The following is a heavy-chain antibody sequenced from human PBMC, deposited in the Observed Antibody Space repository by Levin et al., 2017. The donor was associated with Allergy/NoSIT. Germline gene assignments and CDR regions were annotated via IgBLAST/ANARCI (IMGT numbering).Heavy chain of an antibody. D-gene: IGHD3-9*01. Sequence: GESLKISCAASGFTFSSYSMNWVRQAPGKGLEWVSSISSSSSYMFYADSVKGRFTISRDNAKNSLYLQMNSLRAEDTAVYYCARGYFDWLLDYWGQGTLVTVSS. CDR1: GFTFSSYS. CDR2: ISSSSSYM. J-gene: IGHJ4*02. CDR3: ARGYFDWLLDY. V-gene: IGHV3-21*01.